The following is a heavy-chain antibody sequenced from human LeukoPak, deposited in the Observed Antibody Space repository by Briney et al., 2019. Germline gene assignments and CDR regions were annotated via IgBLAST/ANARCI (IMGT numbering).Heavy chain of an antibody. Sequence: SETLSLTCTVSGGSISSYYWSWIRQPPGKGLEWIGYIYYSGSTNYNPSLKSRVTISVDTSKNQFSLKLSSVTAADTAVYYCARGNIAAPGKPIDYWGQGTLVTVSS. D-gene: IGHD6-13*01. CDR1: GGSISSYY. CDR2: IYYSGST. J-gene: IGHJ4*02. CDR3: ARGNIAAPGKPIDY. V-gene: IGHV4-59*08.